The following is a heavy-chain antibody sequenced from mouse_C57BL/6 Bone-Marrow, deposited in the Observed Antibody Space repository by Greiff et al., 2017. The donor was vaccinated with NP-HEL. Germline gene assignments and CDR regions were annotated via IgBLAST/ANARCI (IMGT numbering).Heavy chain of an antibody. J-gene: IGHJ4*01. CDR2: IDPSDSYT. D-gene: IGHD6-1*01. Sequence: QVQLQQPGAELVMPGASVKLSCKASGHTFTSYWMHWVKQRPGQGLEWIGEIDPSDSYTNYNQKFKGKSTLTVDKSSSTAYMQLSSLTSEDSAVYYCARGADPDYWGQGTSVTVSS. V-gene: IGHV1-69*01. CDR3: ARGADPDY. CDR1: GHTFTSYW.